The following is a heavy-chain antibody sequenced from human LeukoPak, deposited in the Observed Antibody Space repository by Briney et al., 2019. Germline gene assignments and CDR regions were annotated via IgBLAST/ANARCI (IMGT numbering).Heavy chain of an antibody. V-gene: IGHV3-33*06. J-gene: IGHJ4*02. CDR3: AKDERNWNYNLASQTYD. CDR1: GFTFSNYA. D-gene: IGHD1-7*01. CDR2: IWYDGSNK. Sequence: GSLRLSCTASGFTFSNYAMSWFRQAPGKGLEWVSLIWYDGSNKYYADSVKGRFTVSRDNSKNTLYLQMSSLRAEDTAVYYCAKDERNWNYNLASQTYDWGQGTLVTVSS.